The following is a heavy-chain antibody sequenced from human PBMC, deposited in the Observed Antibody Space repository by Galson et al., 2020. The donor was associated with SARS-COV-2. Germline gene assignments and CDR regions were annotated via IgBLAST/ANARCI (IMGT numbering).Heavy chain of an antibody. Sequence: ASVKVSCKASGYTFTDYAIHWVRQAPGQSLEWMGWVHGGRGDTKYSQKFQGRVTITRDTSATIAYMELSSLRSEDTAVFYCVRDVTRPGGTTVFDSWGQGTLVTVSS. V-gene: IGHV1-3*01. CDR2: VHGGRGDT. J-gene: IGHJ4*02. D-gene: IGHD1-1*01. CDR3: VRDVTRPGGTTVFDS. CDR1: GYTFTDYA.